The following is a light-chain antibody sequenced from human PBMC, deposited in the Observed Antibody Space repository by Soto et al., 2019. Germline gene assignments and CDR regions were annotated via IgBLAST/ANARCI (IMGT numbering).Light chain of an antibody. CDR2: GAS. CDR3: QQYTGPPTT. V-gene: IGKV3-20*01. CDR1: QTVSSNY. J-gene: IGKJ5*01. Sequence: EIILTQSPDTLSLSPGERATLSCRASQTVSSNYLAWCQQRPGQAPRLLIYGASTRAAGIKDRFSGSGSGTDFTLTITRLEPEESAVYFCQQYTGPPTTCGQGKRLEIK.